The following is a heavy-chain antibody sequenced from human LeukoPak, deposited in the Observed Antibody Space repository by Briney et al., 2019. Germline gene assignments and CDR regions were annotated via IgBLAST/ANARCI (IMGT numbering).Heavy chain of an antibody. CDR2: ISWNSGTI. CDR1: GFSCDDYA. D-gene: IGHD1-26*01. CDR3: VKVRIVGAPTDYFDY. J-gene: IGHJ4*02. V-gene: IGHV3-9*01. Sequence: PGGSLTLSGAASGFSCDDYAMHWVRQAPGKGLEWVSGISWNSGTIVYAASVKGRFTISRDNAKNSLYLQMNSLRAEDTALYYCVKVRIVGAPTDYFDYWGQGTLVAVSS.